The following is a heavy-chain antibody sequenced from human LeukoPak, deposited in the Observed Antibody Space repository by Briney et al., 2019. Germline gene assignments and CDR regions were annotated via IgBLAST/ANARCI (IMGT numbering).Heavy chain of an antibody. CDR1: GFTFSSYS. CDR3: ARGGYSGYDEGDY. V-gene: IGHV3-21*01. Sequence: GGSLRLSCAASGFTFSSYSMNWVRQAPGKGLEWVSSISSSSYIYYADSVKGRFTISRDNAKNTLYLQMNSLRAEDTAVYYCARGGYSGYDEGDYWGQGTLVTVSS. CDR2: ISSSSYI. D-gene: IGHD5-12*01. J-gene: IGHJ4*02.